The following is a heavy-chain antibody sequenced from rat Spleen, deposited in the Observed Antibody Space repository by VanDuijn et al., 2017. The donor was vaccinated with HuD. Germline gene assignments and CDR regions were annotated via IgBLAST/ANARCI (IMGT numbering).Heavy chain of an antibody. J-gene: IGHJ2*01. Sequence: EVQLVESGGGLVQPGRSLKLSCAASGFTFSDYNMAWVRQAQKKGLEWVATFSYDDSSTYYRDPVKGRFTISRNNAKSTLYLQMDSLRSEDTATYYWARQRLFGGYRFDYWGQGVMVTVSS. CDR1: GFTFSDYN. V-gene: IGHV5-7*01. CDR3: ARQRLFGGYRFDY. D-gene: IGHD1-11*01. CDR2: FSYDDSST.